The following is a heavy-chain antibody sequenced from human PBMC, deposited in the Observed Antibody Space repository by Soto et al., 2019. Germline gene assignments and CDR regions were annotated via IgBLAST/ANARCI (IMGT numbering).Heavy chain of an antibody. J-gene: IGHJ5*02. CDR1: GFTFSSYA. CDR2: ISGSGGST. V-gene: IGHV3-23*01. Sequence: HPGGSLRLSCAASGFTFSSYAMSWVRQAPGKGLEWVSAISGSGGSTYYADSVKGRFTISRDNSKNTLYLQMNSLRAEDTAVYYCAKDRPDIVVVPAARDRPNWLDPWGQGTLVTVSS. D-gene: IGHD2-2*01. CDR3: AKDRPDIVVVPAARDRPNWLDP.